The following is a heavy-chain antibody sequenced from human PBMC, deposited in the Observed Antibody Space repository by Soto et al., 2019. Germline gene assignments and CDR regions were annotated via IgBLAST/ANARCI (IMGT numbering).Heavy chain of an antibody. CDR3: ARPRFIVGAPSPVYFGF. D-gene: IGHD1-26*01. V-gene: IGHV6-1*01. J-gene: IGHJ4*02. CDR1: GDSVSGNSAA. CDR2: TYYRSRWYN. Sequence: SQTLSLTCVISGDSVSGNSAAWNWIRQSPSRGLEWLGRTYYRSRWYNDYAVSVKSRITVTPDTSENQFSLHLNSVTPEDTAVYYCARPRFIVGAPSPVYFGFWGQGTLVTAPQ.